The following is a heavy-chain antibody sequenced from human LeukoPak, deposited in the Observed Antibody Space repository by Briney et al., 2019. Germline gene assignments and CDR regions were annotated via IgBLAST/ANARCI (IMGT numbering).Heavy chain of an antibody. CDR1: GFTFSSYS. J-gene: IGHJ6*03. CDR2: ISSSSNYI. CDR3: AREVYPYDFWSGSTEYYYMDV. Sequence: GGSLSLSCAASGFTFSSYSMNWVRQAPGKGLEGVSSISSSSNYIYYADSVKGRFTISRDNAKNSLYLQMNSLRAEDTDVYYCAREVYPYDFWSGSTEYYYMDVWGKGNTVTVSS. V-gene: IGHV3-21*01. D-gene: IGHD3-3*01.